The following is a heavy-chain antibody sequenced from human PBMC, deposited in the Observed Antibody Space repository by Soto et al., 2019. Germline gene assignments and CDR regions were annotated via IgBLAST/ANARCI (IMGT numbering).Heavy chain of an antibody. V-gene: IGHV1-69*13. CDR3: ARGGYXYDSSGYNLYYYYGMDV. D-gene: IGHD3-22*01. J-gene: IGHJ6*02. CDR1: GGTFSSYA. Sequence: SVKVSCKASGGTFSSYAISWVRQAPGQGLEWMGGIIPIFGTANYAQKFQGRVTITADESTSTAYMGLSSLRSEDTAVYYCARGGYXYDSSGYNLYYYYGMDVWGQGTTVTVSS. CDR2: IIPIFGTA.